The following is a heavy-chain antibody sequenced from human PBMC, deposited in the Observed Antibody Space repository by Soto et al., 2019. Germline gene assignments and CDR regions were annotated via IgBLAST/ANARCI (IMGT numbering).Heavy chain of an antibody. CDR2: ISAYNGNT. J-gene: IGHJ5*02. CDR3: ARDLGYDSSSNWFDP. CDR1: GYTFTSYG. D-gene: IGHD3-22*01. V-gene: IGHV1-18*01. Sequence: GASVKVSCKASGYTFTSYGISWVRQAPGQGLEWMGWISAYNGNTNYAQKLQGRVTMTTDTSTGTAYMELRSLRSDDTAVYYCARDLGYDSSSNWFDPWGQGTLVTVS.